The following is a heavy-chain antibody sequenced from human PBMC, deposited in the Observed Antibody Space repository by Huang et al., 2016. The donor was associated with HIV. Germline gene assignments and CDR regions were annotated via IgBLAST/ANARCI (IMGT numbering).Heavy chain of an antibody. CDR2: ISASKDDT. D-gene: IGHD3-22*01. CDR1: GYTFTSYG. V-gene: IGHV1-18*01. CDR3: ARDPKYHRIGYYRQRRGIDI. J-gene: IGHJ3*02. Sequence: QIQLMQSGPELKQPGASVKVSCKASGYTFTSYGLPWVCQAPGQGPGWMGWISASKDDTEYAQKFQGRVTLTTDTSTNIAYMELRSLRSDDTAKYYCARDPKYHRIGYYRQRRGIDIWGQGTMVIVSS.